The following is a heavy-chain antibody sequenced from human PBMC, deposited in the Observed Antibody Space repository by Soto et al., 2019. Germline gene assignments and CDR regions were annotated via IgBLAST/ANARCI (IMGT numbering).Heavy chain of an antibody. CDR1: GFSLSTSGMR. Sequence: ESGPTLVNPTQTLTLTCTFSGFSLSTSGMRVSWIRQPPGKALEWLARIDWDDDKFYNTSLKTRLTISKDSSKNQVVLTMTSMDPVDTVTYYCALMFHCSGCTCPFDYWGQGAMV. D-gene: IGHD2-15*01. CDR3: ALMFHCSGCTCPFDY. CDR2: IDWDDDK. J-gene: IGHJ4*02. V-gene: IGHV2-70*04.